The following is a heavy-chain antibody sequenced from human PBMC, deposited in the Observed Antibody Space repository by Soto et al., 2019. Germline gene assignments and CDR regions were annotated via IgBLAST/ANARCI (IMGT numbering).Heavy chain of an antibody. V-gene: IGHV3-23*01. Sequence: GGSLRLSCAASGFTFSSYAMSWVRQAPGKGLEWVSAISGSGGSTYYADSVKGRFTISRDNSKNTLYLQMNSLRAEDTAVYYCAKDHYYDSSGYLDYWGQGTLVTVSS. CDR3: AKDHYYDSSGYLDY. CDR1: GFTFSSYA. J-gene: IGHJ4*02. D-gene: IGHD3-22*01. CDR2: ISGSGGST.